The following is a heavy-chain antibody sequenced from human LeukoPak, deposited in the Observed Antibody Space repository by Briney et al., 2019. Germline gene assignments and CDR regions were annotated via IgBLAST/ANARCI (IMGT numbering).Heavy chain of an antibody. CDR3: AQYYYDSSGYYDPGD. CDR2: IYYSGST. D-gene: IGHD3-22*01. V-gene: IGHV4-30-4*08. Sequence: LRLSCAASGFTFSSYAMSWIRQPPGKGLEWIGYIYYSGSTYYNPSLKSRVTISVDTSKNQFSLKLSSVTAADTAVYYCAQYYYDSSGYYDPGDWGQGTLVTVSS. J-gene: IGHJ4*02. CDR1: GFTFSSYA.